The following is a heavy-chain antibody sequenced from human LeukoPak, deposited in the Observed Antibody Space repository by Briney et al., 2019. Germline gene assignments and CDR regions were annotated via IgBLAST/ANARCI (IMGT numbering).Heavy chain of an antibody. J-gene: IGHJ4*02. CDR3: ARGGSGWYAFDS. D-gene: IGHD6-19*01. CDR1: GFTFSSYS. CDR2: ISSSSSYM. V-gene: IGHV3-21*01. Sequence: GGSLRLSCAASGFTFSSYSMNWVRQAPGKGLEWVSSISSSSSYMYYADSVKGRFTISRDNSKNTLYLQMSSLRVEDTAVYYCARGGSGWYAFDSWGQGTLVTVSS.